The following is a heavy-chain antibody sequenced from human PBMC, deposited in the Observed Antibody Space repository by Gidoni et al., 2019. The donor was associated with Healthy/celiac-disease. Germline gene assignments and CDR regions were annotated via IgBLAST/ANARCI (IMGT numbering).Heavy chain of an antibody. Sequence: QLQLQESGPGLVKPSETLSLTCTVSGGSISSSSYYWGWIRQPPGKGLEWIGSIYYSGSTYYNPSLKSRVTISVDTSKNQFSLKLSSVTAADTAVYYCARETYYYDSSGYYSALGYYYGMDVWGQGTTVTVSS. CDR2: IYYSGST. D-gene: IGHD3-22*01. V-gene: IGHV4-39*01. CDR3: ARETYYYDSSGYYSALGYYYGMDV. CDR1: GGSISSSSYY. J-gene: IGHJ6*02.